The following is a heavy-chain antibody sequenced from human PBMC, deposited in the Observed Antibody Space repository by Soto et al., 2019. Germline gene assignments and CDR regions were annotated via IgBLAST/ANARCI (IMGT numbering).Heavy chain of an antibody. Sequence: SVKVSCKASGDTFSTYTITWMRQAPGQGLEWMGGIIPRSATSKYAQKFQGRVTITADESTSTVYMELRTLRPEDTAVYYCAREGLVLVQTTVNSDYYYYAMDVWGQGTTVTVS. CDR3: AREGLVLVQTTVNSDYYYYAMDV. CDR1: GDTFSTYT. J-gene: IGHJ6*02. CDR2: IIPRSATS. D-gene: IGHD4-17*01. V-gene: IGHV1-69*13.